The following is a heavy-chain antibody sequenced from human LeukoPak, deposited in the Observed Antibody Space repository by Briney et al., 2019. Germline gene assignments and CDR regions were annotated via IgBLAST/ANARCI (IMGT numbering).Heavy chain of an antibody. Sequence: KPSETLSLTCTVSGGSVTDYYWSWIRQSPGKGLEWIGYIYYTGTSYNPSLKSRVTISADTSKNQFSLKLSSVTAADTAVYYCARDILDYYGSGSITEDYWGQGTLVTVSS. CDR2: IYYTGT. D-gene: IGHD3-10*01. V-gene: IGHV4-59*02. CDR1: GGSVTDYY. J-gene: IGHJ4*02. CDR3: ARDILDYYGSGSITEDY.